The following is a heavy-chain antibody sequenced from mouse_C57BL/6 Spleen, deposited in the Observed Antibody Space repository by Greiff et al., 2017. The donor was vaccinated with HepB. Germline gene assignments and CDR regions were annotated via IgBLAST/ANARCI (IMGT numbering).Heavy chain of an antibody. D-gene: IGHD1-1*01. CDR3: ARDYGSTPFDY. CDR2: INPYNGGT. V-gene: IGHV1-19*01. Sequence: VQLQQSGPVLVKPGASVKMSCKASGYTFTDYYMNWVKQSHGKSLGWIGVINPYNGGTSYNQKFKGKATLTVDKSSSTAYMELNSLTSEDSAVYYCARDYGSTPFDYWGQGTTLTVSS. CDR1: GYTFTDYY. J-gene: IGHJ2*01.